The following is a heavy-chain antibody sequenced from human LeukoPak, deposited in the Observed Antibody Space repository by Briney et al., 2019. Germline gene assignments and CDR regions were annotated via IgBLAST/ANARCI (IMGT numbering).Heavy chain of an antibody. CDR3: ARLSDYYGSGSYYDY. D-gene: IGHD3-10*01. V-gene: IGHV4-59*08. J-gene: IGHJ4*02. Sequence: PSETLSLTCTGSGGSISSYYWSWIRQPPGKGLEWIGYIYYSGSTNYNPSLKSRVTISVDTSKNQFSLKLSSVTAADTAVYYCARLSDYYGSGSYYDYWGQGTLVTVSS. CDR1: GGSISSYY. CDR2: IYYSGST.